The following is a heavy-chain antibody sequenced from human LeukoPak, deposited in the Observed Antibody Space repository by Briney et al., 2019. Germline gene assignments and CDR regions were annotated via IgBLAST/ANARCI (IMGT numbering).Heavy chain of an antibody. Sequence: SETLSLTCTVSGGSISSGDYYWSWIRQPPGKGLEWIGYIYYSGSTYYNPSLKSRVTISVDTSKSQFSLKLSSVTAADTAVYYCARGKVFGVVPIWFDPWGQGTLVTVSS. CDR2: IYYSGST. D-gene: IGHD3-3*01. CDR1: GGSISSGDYY. V-gene: IGHV4-30-4*08. CDR3: ARGKVFGVVPIWFDP. J-gene: IGHJ5*02.